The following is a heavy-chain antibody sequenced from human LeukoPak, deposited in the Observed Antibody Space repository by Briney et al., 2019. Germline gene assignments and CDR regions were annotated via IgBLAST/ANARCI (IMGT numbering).Heavy chain of an antibody. J-gene: IGHJ5*02. V-gene: IGHV4-59*08. D-gene: IGHD5-12*01. CDR2: IYYSGGT. Sequence: SETLSLTCTVSGGSISSHYWSWIRQPPGKGLEWIGYIYYSGGTNYNPSLKSRVTISVDTSNHQFSLKLSSVTAADTAVYYCARHRCASGYDYNWFDPWGQGTLVTVSS. CDR1: GGSISSHY. CDR3: ARHRCASGYDYNWFDP.